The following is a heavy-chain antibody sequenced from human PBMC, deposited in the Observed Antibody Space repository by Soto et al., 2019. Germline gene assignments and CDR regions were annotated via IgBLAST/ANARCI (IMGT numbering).Heavy chain of an antibody. J-gene: IGHJ6*02. CDR2: ISSSSSTI. Sequence: GGSLRLPCAASGFTFSSYSMNWVRQAPGKGLEWVSYISSSSSTIYYADSVKGRFTISRDNAKNSLYLQMNSLRADDTAVYYRAGEELRSSGYYYDYYYYGMDVWGQGTTVTVS. V-gene: IGHV3-48*01. CDR1: GFTFSSYS. CDR3: AGEELRSSGYYYDYYYYGMDV. D-gene: IGHD3-22*01.